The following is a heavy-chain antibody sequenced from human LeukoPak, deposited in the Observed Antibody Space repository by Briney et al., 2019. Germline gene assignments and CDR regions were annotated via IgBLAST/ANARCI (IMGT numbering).Heavy chain of an antibody. CDR2: IYYSGST. D-gene: IGHD3-9*01. J-gene: IGHJ4*02. CDR1: GGSFSSYC. Sequence: SETLSLTWTASGGSFSSYCGSWIRQPPGKGLEWFGYIYYSGSTNYNPSLKSRVTISVDTSKKQFSLRLSSVTAADTAVYYCARIDSTAGGDYWGQGTLVTVSS. CDR3: ARIDSTAGGDY. V-gene: IGHV4-59*12.